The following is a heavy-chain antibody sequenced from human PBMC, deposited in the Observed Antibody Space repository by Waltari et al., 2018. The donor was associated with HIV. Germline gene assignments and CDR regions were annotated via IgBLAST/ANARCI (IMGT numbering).Heavy chain of an antibody. CDR3: AGDWGEPASAIVVVRFDP. Sequence: QVQLVQSGAEVKKPGASVKVSCKASGYTFTGYYMHWVRQAPAQGLEWMGWINPNSGGTNCAQKFQGRVTMTRDTSISTAYMELSRLRSDDTAVYYCAGDWGEPASAIVVVRFDPWGQGTLVTVSS. V-gene: IGHV1-2*02. J-gene: IGHJ5*02. CDR1: GYTFTGYY. D-gene: IGHD3-22*01. CDR2: INPNSGGT.